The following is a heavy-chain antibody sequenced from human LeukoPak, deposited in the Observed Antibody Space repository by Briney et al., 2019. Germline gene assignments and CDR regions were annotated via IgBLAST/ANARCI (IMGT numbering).Heavy chain of an antibody. Sequence: ASVKVSCKASGDTFIGYRIHWVRQAPGQGLEWMGAINPRGDATIGAQKFQGRVTTTRDTSTSTVYIELSSLRSEDTAVYYCAREGQQLKHFDYWGQGTLVTVSS. CDR3: AREGQQLKHFDY. V-gene: IGHV1-46*01. J-gene: IGHJ4*02. CDR2: INPRGDAT. CDR1: GDTFIGYR. D-gene: IGHD1-1*01.